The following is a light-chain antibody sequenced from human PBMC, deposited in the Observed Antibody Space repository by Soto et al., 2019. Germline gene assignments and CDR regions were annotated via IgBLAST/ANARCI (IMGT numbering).Light chain of an antibody. CDR1: QSVSSW. V-gene: IGKV1-5*03. CDR3: QQYDSYPLT. J-gene: IGKJ3*01. CDR2: RAS. Sequence: DIQMTQSPSTLSASVGDRVTITCRASQSVSSWLAWYQQKPGKVPDLLIYRASSLESGVPSRFSGRGSGTEFTLTISSLQADDFAPYYCQQYDSYPLTFGPGTKVDIK.